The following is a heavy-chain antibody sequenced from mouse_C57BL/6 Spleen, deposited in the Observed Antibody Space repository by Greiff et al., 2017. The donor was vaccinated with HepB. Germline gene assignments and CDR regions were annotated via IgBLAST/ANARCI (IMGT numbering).Heavy chain of an antibody. CDR3: SRRWLLRDYAMDY. CDR1: GYTFTGYW. D-gene: IGHD2-3*01. V-gene: IGHV1-9*01. J-gene: IGHJ4*01. CDR2: ILPGSGST. Sequence: QVQLKQSGAELMKPGASVKLSCKASGYTFTGYWIEWVKQRPGHGLEWIGEILPGSGSTNYNEKFKGKATFTADTSSNTAYMQLSSLTTEDSAIYCCSRRWLLRDYAMDYWGPGTSVTVSS.